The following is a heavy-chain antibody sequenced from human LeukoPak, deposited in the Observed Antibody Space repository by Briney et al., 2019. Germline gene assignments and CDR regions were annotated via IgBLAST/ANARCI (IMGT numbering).Heavy chain of an antibody. CDR2: INPSGGST. CDR1: GYTFTSYY. J-gene: IGHJ5*02. Sequence: GASVKVSCKASGYTFTSYYMHWVRQAPGQGLEWMGIINPSGGSTSYAQKFQGRVTMTSDTSTSTVYMELSSLRSEDTAVYYCARSGRYCSSTSCYVGNWFDPWGQGTLVTVSS. V-gene: IGHV1-46*01. D-gene: IGHD2-2*01. CDR3: ARSGRYCSSTSCYVGNWFDP.